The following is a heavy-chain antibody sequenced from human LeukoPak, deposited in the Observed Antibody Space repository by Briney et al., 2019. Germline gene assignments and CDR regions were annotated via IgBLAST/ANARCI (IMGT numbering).Heavy chain of an antibody. CDR1: GFTFSSYS. CDR2: ISSSSSYI. D-gene: IGHD5-24*01. CDR3: ARAGPRMATAEFDY. J-gene: IGHJ4*02. V-gene: IGHV3-21*01. Sequence: GGSLRLSCAASGFTFSSYSMNWVRQAPGKGLEWVSSISSSSSYIYYADSVKGRFTISRDNAKNSLYLQMNSLRAEDTAVYYCARAGPRMATAEFDYWGQGTLATVSS.